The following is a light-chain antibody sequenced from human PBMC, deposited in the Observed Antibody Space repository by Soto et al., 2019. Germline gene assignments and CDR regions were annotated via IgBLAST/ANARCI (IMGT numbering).Light chain of an antibody. V-gene: IGKV1-33*01. Sequence: DIQRAQTRACLSSSVGGRVTLTCRAIQSISIYLNWYQLKPGRAPKLLIYDASNLEAGVPSRFRGSGSGTDFTFTISRLQPEDIATYYCQQYENLPTFGQARPPEI. CDR1: QSISIY. CDR2: DAS. J-gene: IGKJ5*01. CDR3: QQYENLPT.